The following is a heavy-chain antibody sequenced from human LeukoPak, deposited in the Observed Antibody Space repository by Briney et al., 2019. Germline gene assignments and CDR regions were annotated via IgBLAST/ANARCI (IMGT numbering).Heavy chain of an antibody. CDR1: GGTFSSYA. D-gene: IGHD3-10*01. CDR2: IIPIFGTA. Sequence: SVKVSCKASGGTFSSYAISWVRQAPGQGLEWMGRIIPIFGTANYAQKFQGRVTITTDESTSTAYMELSSLRSEGTAVYYCASGGSGSYYNEPVDYWGQGTLVTVSS. V-gene: IGHV1-69*05. CDR3: ASGGSGSYYNEPVDY. J-gene: IGHJ4*02.